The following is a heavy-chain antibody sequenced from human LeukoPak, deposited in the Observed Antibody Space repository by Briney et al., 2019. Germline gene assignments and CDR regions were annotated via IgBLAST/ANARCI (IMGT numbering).Heavy chain of an antibody. V-gene: IGHV3-20*04. D-gene: IGHD3-9*01. Sequence: PGGSLRLSCAASGFTFDDYGMSWVRQAPGKGLEWVSGINWNGGSTGYADSVKGRFTISRDNSKNTLYLQMNSLRAEDTAVYYCAKGVKVPLLRYFSYYMDVWGKGTTVTISS. CDR1: GFTFDDYG. CDR2: INWNGGST. CDR3: AKGVKVPLLRYFSYYMDV. J-gene: IGHJ6*03.